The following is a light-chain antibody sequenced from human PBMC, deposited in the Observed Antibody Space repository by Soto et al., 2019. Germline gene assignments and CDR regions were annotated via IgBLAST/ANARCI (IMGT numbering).Light chain of an antibody. Sequence: DIQMTQSPSSLSASVGDRVTITCQASQDISNYLNWYQQKPGKAPKLLIYAASSLQSGVPSRFSGSGSGTDFTLTISRLQNEDFATYYCQQSYSPGLTFGGGTKVDI. CDR2: AAS. CDR3: QQSYSPGLT. J-gene: IGKJ4*01. V-gene: IGKV1-39*01. CDR1: QDISNY.